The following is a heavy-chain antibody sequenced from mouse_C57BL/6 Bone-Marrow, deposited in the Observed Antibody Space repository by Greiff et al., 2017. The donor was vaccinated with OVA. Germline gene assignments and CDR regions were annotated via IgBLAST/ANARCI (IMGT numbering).Heavy chain of an antibody. CDR1: GYTFTSYG. CDR3: ASDSYYFYWYCDF. CDR2: IYPRSGNP. Sequence: QVQLKESGAELARPGASVKLSCKASGYTFTSYGISWVKQRTGQGLEWIGEIYPRSGNPYYNETFKGKATLTADKSSSTAYMELRSLTSEDSAVYFCASDSYYFYWYCDFGCRGPAVTVTA. V-gene: IGHV1-81*01. J-gene: IGHJ1*03. D-gene: IGHD2-3*01.